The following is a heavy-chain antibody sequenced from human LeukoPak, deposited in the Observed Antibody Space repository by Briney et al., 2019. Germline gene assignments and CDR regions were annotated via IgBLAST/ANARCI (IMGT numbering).Heavy chain of an antibody. CDR2: IYHSGST. J-gene: IGHJ2*01. V-gene: IGHV4-38-2*02. Sequence: TSETLSLTCTVSGYSISSGYYWGWIRPPPGKGLEWIGTIYHSGSTYYNPSLKSRVTISVDTPKNQFSLKLSSVTAADTAVYYCARESRGGGWYFDLWGRGTLVTVSS. CDR1: GYSISSGYY. D-gene: IGHD3-16*01. CDR3: ARESRGGGWYFDL.